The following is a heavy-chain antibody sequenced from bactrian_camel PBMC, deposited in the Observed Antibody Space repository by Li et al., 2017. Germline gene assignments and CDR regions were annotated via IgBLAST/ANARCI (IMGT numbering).Heavy chain of an antibody. J-gene: IGHJ4*01. CDR1: GYAYSRYC. CDR2: FDTDGST. V-gene: IGHV3S26*01. CDR3: AARWAYEDRWNFPGIYDF. D-gene: IGHD4*01. Sequence: HVQLVESGGGSVQAGGSLRLSCTGSGYAYSRYCMAWFRQAPEKEREGVATFDTDGSTSYADSVKGRFTISKDNAKNTLYLQMNSLTPEDTAMYYCAARWAYEDRWNFPGIYDFWGQGTQVTVS.